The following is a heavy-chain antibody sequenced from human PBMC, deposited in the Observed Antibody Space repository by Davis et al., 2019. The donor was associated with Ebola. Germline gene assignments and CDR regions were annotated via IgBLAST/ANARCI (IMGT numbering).Heavy chain of an antibody. D-gene: IGHD5-12*01. CDR3: ATLVATTPYYYYYGMDV. Sequence: GESLKISCAASGFTFSSYSMNWVRQAPGKGLEWVAVISYDGSNKYYADSVKGRFTISRDNSKNTLYLQMNSLRAEDTAVYYCATLVATTPYYYYYGMDVWGQGTTVTVSS. J-gene: IGHJ6*02. CDR1: GFTFSSYS. V-gene: IGHV3-30*03. CDR2: ISYDGSNK.